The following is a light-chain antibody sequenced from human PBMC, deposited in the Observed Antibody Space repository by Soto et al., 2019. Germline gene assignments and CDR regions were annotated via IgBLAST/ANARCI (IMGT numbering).Light chain of an antibody. CDR1: QSVTSN. CDR3: QQYHKWPPIT. V-gene: IGKV3-15*01. Sequence: EIVMTQSTATLSLSPGDIATLYCWASQSVTSNLAWYQQKPGQATRLLIYGASTRATGIPARFSGSGSGTEFTLTINNLQSEDFAVFYCQQYHKWPPITFGQGTRLEIK. J-gene: IGKJ5*01. CDR2: GAS.